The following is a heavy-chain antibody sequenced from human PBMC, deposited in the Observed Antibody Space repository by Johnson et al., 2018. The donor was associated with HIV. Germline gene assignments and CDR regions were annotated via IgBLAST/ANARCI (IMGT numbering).Heavy chain of an antibody. V-gene: IGHV3-9*01. CDR3: AKDIGATVVRAFDI. Sequence: VQLVESGGGLVQPGRSLRLSCAASGFTFDDYAMHWVRQAPGKGLEWVSGISWNRGSIGYADSVKGRFTISRDNAKNSLYLQMNSLRAEDTALYYCAKDIGATVVRAFDIWGQGTMVTVSS. CDR2: ISWNRGSI. D-gene: IGHD4-23*01. J-gene: IGHJ3*02. CDR1: GFTFDDYA.